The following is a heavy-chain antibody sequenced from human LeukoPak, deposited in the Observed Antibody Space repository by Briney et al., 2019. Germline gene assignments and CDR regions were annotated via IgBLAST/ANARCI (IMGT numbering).Heavy chain of an antibody. CDR2: IIPIFGTA. CDR3: ARSSGIAVAGTHFDY. CDR1: GGTLSSYA. J-gene: IGHJ4*02. V-gene: IGHV1-69*05. Sequence: GASVKVSCKASGGTLSSYAISWVRQAPGQGLEWMGGIIPIFGTANYAQKFQGRVTITTDESTSTAYMELSSLRSEDTAVYYCARSSGIAVAGTHFDYWGQGTLVTVSS. D-gene: IGHD6-19*01.